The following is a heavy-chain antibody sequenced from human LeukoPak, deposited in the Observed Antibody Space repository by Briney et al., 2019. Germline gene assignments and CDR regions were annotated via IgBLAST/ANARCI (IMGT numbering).Heavy chain of an antibody. J-gene: IGHJ4*02. V-gene: IGHV3-66*02. CDR3: ARLPNY. CDR2: TYSGGST. Sequence: PGGSLRLSCAASGFTVSTHYMTWVRQAPGKGLEWVSVTYSGGSTYYADSVTGRFTISRDNSKNTLYLQMNSLRTEDTAVYYCARLPNYWGQGTLVTVSS. CDR1: GFTVSTHY.